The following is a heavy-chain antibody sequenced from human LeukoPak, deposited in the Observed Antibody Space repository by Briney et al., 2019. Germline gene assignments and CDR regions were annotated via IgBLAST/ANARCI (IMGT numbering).Heavy chain of an antibody. CDR1: GYTFTSYY. Sequence: ASVKVSCKASGYTFTSYYINWVRQASGEGLEWMVWINPNNGNTGYAQKFQGRVTMTRDSSISTAYMELRGLRSEDTAVYYCVRDGEGVAISVNYWFDPWGQGTLVTVSS. V-gene: IGHV1-8*01. CDR2: INPNNGNT. D-gene: IGHD3-10*01. J-gene: IGHJ5*02. CDR3: VRDGEGVAISVNYWFDP.